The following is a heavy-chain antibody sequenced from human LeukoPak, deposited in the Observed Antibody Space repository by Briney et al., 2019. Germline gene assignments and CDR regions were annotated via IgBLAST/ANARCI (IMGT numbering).Heavy chain of an antibody. D-gene: IGHD3-22*01. CDR2: IWYDGSNK. J-gene: IGHJ4*02. Sequence: GGSLRLSCAASGFTFSNYGIHWVRQAPGKGLEWVSVIWYDGSNKYYADSVKGRSTISRDNSKNTLYLQMNSLRADDTALYFSARDHESSGYPTSGYWGQGTLVTVSS. CDR1: GFTFSNYG. V-gene: IGHV3-33*01. CDR3: ARDHESSGYPTSGY.